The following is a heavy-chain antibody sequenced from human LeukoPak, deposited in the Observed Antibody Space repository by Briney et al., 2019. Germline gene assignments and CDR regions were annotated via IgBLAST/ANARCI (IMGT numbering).Heavy chain of an antibody. D-gene: IGHD3-10*01. CDR2: ISSSGTI. CDR3: ARDHLDTSAGTFYYYMDV. CDR1: GFTVSSNY. J-gene: IGHJ6*03. V-gene: IGHV3-69-1*02. Sequence: GGSLRLSCVASGFTVSSNYMSWVRQAPGKGLEWVSYISSSGTIYYADSVKGRFTISRDNAKNSLYLQMNSLRAEDTAVYYCARDHLDTSAGTFYYYMDVWGKGTTVTISS.